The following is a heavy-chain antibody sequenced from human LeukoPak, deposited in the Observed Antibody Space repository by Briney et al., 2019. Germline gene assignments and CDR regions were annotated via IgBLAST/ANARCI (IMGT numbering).Heavy chain of an antibody. J-gene: IGHJ4*02. CDR3: TRTRDYFATTRYFDY. CDR2: ISGYNAKT. Sequence: ASVKVSCKASGYMFSSYYMTWVRQAPGQGLEWMGWISGYNAKTNYAQKFQGRVTMTTDTSTRTAYLEPRSLSSDDTAVYYCTRTRDYFATTRYFDYWGQGTLVTVSS. V-gene: IGHV1-18*01. D-gene: IGHD1-26*01. CDR1: GYMFSSYY.